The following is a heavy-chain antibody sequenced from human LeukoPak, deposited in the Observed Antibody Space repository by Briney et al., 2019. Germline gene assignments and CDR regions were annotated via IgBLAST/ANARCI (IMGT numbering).Heavy chain of an antibody. CDR2: INTETGNP. CDR3: AREGQWLPPDY. D-gene: IGHD6-19*01. CDR1: GYSFTNYG. Sequence: ASVKVSCKTSGYSFTNYGMNWVRQAPGQGLEWMGWINTETGNPTYAQTFTGRFVFSLDTSVSTAYLQISSLKAEDTAVYYCAREGQWLPPDYWGQGTLVTVSS. V-gene: IGHV7-4-1*02. J-gene: IGHJ4*02.